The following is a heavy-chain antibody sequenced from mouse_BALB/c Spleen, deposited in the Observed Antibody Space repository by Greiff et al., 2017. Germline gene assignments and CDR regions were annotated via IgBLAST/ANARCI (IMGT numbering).Heavy chain of an antibody. CDR1: GFNIKDTY. J-gene: IGHJ1*01. CDR3: ARIFDYDWYFDV. V-gene: IGHV14-3*02. Sequence: VQLKQSGAELVKPGASVKLSCTASGFNIKDTYMHWVKQRPEQGLEWIGRIDPANGNTKYDPKFQGKATITADTSSNTAYLQLSSLTSEDTAVYYCARIFDYDWYFDVWGAGTTVTVSS. D-gene: IGHD2-4*01. CDR2: IDPANGNT.